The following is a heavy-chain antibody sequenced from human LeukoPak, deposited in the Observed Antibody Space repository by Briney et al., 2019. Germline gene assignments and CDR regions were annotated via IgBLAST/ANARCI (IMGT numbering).Heavy chain of an antibody. Sequence: SETLSLTCTVSGGSISSSSYYWGWIRQPPGKGPEWIGSIYYSGSTYYNPSLKSRVTISVDTSKNQFSLKLSSVTAADTAVYYCARVGYSSSSDWFDPWGQGTLVTVSS. CDR1: GGSISSSSYY. V-gene: IGHV4-39*07. CDR3: ARVGYSSSSDWFDP. D-gene: IGHD6-6*01. CDR2: IYYSGST. J-gene: IGHJ5*02.